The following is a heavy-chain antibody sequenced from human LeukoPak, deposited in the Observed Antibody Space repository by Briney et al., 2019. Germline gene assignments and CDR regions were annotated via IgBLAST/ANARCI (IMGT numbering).Heavy chain of an antibody. CDR2: IRGKASSYAT. Sequence: GGSLRLSCAASGFSFSGSGMHWVRQPSGKGLEWVGRIRGKASSYATEYAASVKGRFTISRDDSKNTAYLQMNSLRTEDTAVYYCARGGSYYGDAFDIWGQGTMVTVSS. V-gene: IGHV3-73*01. D-gene: IGHD1-26*01. CDR1: GFSFSGSG. CDR3: ARGGSYYGDAFDI. J-gene: IGHJ3*02.